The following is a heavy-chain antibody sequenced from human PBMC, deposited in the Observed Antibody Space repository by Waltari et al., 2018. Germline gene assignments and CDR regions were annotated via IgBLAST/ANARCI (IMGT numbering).Heavy chain of an antibody. D-gene: IGHD6-13*01. CDR1: GFTFSSYG. Sequence: QVQLVESGGGVVQPGGSLRLSCAASGFTFSSYGMHWVRQAPGKGLEWVAFIRYDGSNKYYADSVKGRFTISRDNSKNTLYLQMNSLRAEDTAVYYCAKVLGGIAAAEQLVHWGQGTLVTVSS. CDR2: IRYDGSNK. V-gene: IGHV3-30*02. CDR3: AKVLGGIAAAEQLVH. J-gene: IGHJ4*02.